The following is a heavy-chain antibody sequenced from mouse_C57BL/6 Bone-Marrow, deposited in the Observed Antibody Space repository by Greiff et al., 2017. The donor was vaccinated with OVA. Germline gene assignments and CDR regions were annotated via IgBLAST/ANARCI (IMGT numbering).Heavy chain of an antibody. D-gene: IGHD2-4*01. J-gene: IGHJ4*01. V-gene: IGHV1-15*01. CDR3: TRPTIITTGYYYAMDY. CDR2: IDPETGGT. Sequence: VQLQESGAELVRPGASVTLSCKASGYTFTDYEMHWVKQTPVHGLEWIGAIDPETGGTAYNQKFKGKALLTADKSSSTNYMGRRSLTSVDSAVNYTTRPTIITTGYYYAMDYWGQGTSVTVSS. CDR1: GYTFTDYE.